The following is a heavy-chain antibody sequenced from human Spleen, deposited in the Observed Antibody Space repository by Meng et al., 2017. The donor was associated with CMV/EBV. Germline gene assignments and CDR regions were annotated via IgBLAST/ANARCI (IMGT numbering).Heavy chain of an antibody. D-gene: IGHD3-10*01. CDR3: ARDDSYASGSS. J-gene: IGHJ4*02. V-gene: IGHV1-8*01. CDR2: MNPDSGNT. CDR1: GYTFSNHD. Sequence: ASVKVSCKASGYTFSNHDINWVRQAPGQGLEWMGWMNPDSGNTGYAQKFQGRVTMTRDTSTSTVYMELSSLRSEDTAVYYCARDDSYASGSSWGQGTLVTVSS.